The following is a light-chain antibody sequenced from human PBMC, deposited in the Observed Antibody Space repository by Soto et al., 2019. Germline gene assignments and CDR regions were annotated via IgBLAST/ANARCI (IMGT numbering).Light chain of an antibody. J-gene: IGKJ5*01. CDR3: QQYNKWPPIS. CDR2: GAS. V-gene: IGKV3-15*01. CDR1: QSVSSD. Sequence: EIVMTQSPGTLSVSPGERATLSCRASQSVSSDLAWYQQKPGHAPRLLISGASTRATGIPARFSGSGSGTEVTLTISSLQSEDSAVYYCQQYNKWPPISFGQGTRLEIK.